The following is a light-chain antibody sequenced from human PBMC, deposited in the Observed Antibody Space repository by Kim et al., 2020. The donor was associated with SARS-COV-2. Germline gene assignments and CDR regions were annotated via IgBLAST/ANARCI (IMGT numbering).Light chain of an antibody. Sequence: SPVVRAALSCRSSQRLFSPFLAWYQHKPGQSPRLLIYGASSRATGIPDRFSGSGSGTDFTLTISRLEPEDFAVYYCQHYGDAPWTFGQGTKVDIK. CDR3: QHYGDAPWT. V-gene: IGKV3-20*01. J-gene: IGKJ1*01. CDR2: GAS. CDR1: QRLFSPF.